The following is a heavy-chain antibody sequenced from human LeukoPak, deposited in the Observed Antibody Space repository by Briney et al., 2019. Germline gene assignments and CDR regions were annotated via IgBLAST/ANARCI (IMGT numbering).Heavy chain of an antibody. V-gene: IGHV4-31*03. CDR1: GGSISSGGYH. Sequence: TSQTLSLTCTVSGGSISSGGYHWSWIRQHPGKGLEWIGYIYYSGTTSYNPSLKSRVTISVDTSKNQFSLKLSSVTAADTAVYYCARVGAYYDSSGYHGYFDYWGQGTLVTVSS. J-gene: IGHJ4*02. CDR2: IYYSGTT. D-gene: IGHD3-22*01. CDR3: ARVGAYYDSSGYHGYFDY.